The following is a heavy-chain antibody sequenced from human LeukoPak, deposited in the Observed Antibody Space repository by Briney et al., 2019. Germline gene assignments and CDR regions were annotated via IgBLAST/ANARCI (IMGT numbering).Heavy chain of an antibody. D-gene: IGHD6-6*01. J-gene: IGHJ3*02. CDR3: ARYSSSPNDAFDI. CDR2: INSDGSST. CDR1: GFTFSSYW. Sequence: GGSLRLSCAASGFTFSSYWMHWVRQAPGKGLVWVSRINSDGSSTSYADSVKGRFTIFRDNAKNTLFLQMNSLRAEDTAVYYCARYSSSPNDAFDIWGQGTMVTVSS. V-gene: IGHV3-74*01.